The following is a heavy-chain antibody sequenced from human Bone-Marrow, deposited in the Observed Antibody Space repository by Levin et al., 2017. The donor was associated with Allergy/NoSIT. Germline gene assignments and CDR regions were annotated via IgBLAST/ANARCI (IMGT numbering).Heavy chain of an antibody. CDR1: GYTFTSYG. Sequence: ASVKVSCKASGYTFTSYGISWVRQAPGQGLEWMGWISAYNGNTNYAQKLQGRVTMTTDTSTSTAYMELRSLRSDDTAVYYCARVLLVNLITMVQGVINYYYYMDVWGKGTTVTVSS. D-gene: IGHD3-10*01. CDR2: ISAYNGNT. CDR3: ARVLLVNLITMVQGVINYYYYMDV. V-gene: IGHV1-18*01. J-gene: IGHJ6*03.